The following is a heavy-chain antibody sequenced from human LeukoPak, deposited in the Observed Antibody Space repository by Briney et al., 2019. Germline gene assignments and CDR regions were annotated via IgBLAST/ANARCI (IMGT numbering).Heavy chain of an antibody. Sequence: GGSLRLSCAASGFIFSNYWMSWVRQAPGKGLGWVANIKQDGGEKYYVDAVKGRFTISRDNAQNSLYLQMSGLRAEDTAVYYCVRDELVGPSYLDYWGQGTLVTVSS. V-gene: IGHV3-7*01. CDR3: VRDELVGPSYLDY. D-gene: IGHD1-26*01. CDR2: IKQDGGEK. J-gene: IGHJ4*02. CDR1: GFIFSNYW.